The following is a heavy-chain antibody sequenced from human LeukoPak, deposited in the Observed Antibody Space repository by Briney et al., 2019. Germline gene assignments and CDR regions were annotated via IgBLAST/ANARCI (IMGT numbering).Heavy chain of an antibody. V-gene: IGHV3-15*01. CDR3: TTDPLARHYYHIMDV. J-gene: IGHJ6*02. CDR2: MKGKTDGGTT. Sequence: GGSLRLSCVDSGLTFSYAWMSWVRQAPGKGLEWVGRMKGKTDGGTTDYAAPVKGRFTISRDDSKNTLYLEMSSLKTEDTAVYYCTTDPLARHYYHIMDVWGQGTTVTVSS. CDR1: GLTFSYAW. D-gene: IGHD6-6*01.